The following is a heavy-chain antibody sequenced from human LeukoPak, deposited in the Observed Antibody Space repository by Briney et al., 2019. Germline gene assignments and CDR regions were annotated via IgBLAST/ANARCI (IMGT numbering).Heavy chain of an antibody. J-gene: IGHJ3*02. CDR3: AIEIVLMVYAKNAFDI. V-gene: IGHV1-69*05. CDR1: GGTFSSYA. CDR2: IIPIFGTA. Sequence: ASVKVSCKASGGTFSSYAISWVRRAPGQGLEWMGRIIPIFGTANYAQKFQGRVTITTDESTSTAYMELSSLRSEDTAVYYCAIEIVLMVYAKNAFDIWGQGTMVTVSS. D-gene: IGHD2-8*01.